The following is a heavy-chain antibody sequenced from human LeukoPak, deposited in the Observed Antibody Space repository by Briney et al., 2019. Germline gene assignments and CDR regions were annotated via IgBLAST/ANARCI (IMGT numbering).Heavy chain of an antibody. CDR3: ARARLAVAGTIFDY. CDR2: IYTSGST. Sequence: PSETLSLTCTVSGGSISSYYWSWIRQPAGKGLEWIGRIYTSGSTNYNPSLKGRVTISVDKSKNQFSLKLSSVTAADTAVYYCARARLAVAGTIFDYWGQGTLVTVSS. V-gene: IGHV4-4*07. CDR1: GGSISSYY. D-gene: IGHD6-19*01. J-gene: IGHJ4*02.